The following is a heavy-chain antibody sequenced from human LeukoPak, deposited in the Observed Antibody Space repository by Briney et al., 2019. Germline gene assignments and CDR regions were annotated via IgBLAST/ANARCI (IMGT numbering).Heavy chain of an antibody. D-gene: IGHD3-10*01. CDR2: IYYSGST. V-gene: IGHV4-39*01. CDR3: ARQAKTYYYGTSYYYGMDV. Sequence: SETLSLTCTVSGGSISSSSYYWGWIRQPPGKGLEWIGSIYYSGSTNYNPSLKSRVTISVDTSKNQFSLKLSSVTAADTAVYYCARQAKTYYYGTSYYYGMDVWGQGTTVTVSS. CDR1: GGSISSSSYY. J-gene: IGHJ6*02.